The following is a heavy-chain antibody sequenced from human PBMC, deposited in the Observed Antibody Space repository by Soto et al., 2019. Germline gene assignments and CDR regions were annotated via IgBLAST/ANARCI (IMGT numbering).Heavy chain of an antibody. J-gene: IGHJ5*02. CDR3: AIKDKSGYFNSFDP. Sequence: GESLKISCRTSGYRFTSYWIAWVRQMPGKGLEWMGIIFPSDSDARYSPSFQGQVTISADRSTSTVFLQWASLKASDTAVYFCAIKDKSGYFNSFDPWGQGTLVTVSS. CDR2: IFPSDSDA. V-gene: IGHV5-51*01. D-gene: IGHD3-22*01. CDR1: GYRFTSYW.